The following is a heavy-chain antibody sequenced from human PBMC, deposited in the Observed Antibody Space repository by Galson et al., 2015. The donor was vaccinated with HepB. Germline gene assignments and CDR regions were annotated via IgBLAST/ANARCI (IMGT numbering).Heavy chain of an antibody. CDR2: INPNSGRS. Sequence: SVKVSCKASGYTFTSYDINWVRQATGQGLEWMGWINPNSGRSNYAPNLQDRVTMSRDTSINTVYMDLSSLRSDDSAIYFCARAVVPAAPSDSWGQGTLVHVSS. J-gene: IGHJ5*01. D-gene: IGHD2-2*01. CDR3: ARAVVPAAPSDS. CDR1: GYTFTSYD. V-gene: IGHV1-2*02.